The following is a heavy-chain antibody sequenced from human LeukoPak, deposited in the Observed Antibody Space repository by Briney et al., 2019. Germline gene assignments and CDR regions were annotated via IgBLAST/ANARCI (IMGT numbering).Heavy chain of an antibody. CDR3: AGENVAAGDY. CDR1: GFTFSSYS. Sequence: GGSLRLSCAASGFTFSSYSMNWVRQAPGKGLAWVSPISSSSSYISYADSVKGRFTISRDNAKNSLYLQMNSLRAEDTAVYYCAGENVAAGDYWGQGTLVTVSS. D-gene: IGHD6-13*01. V-gene: IGHV3-21*01. CDR2: ISSSSSYI. J-gene: IGHJ4*02.